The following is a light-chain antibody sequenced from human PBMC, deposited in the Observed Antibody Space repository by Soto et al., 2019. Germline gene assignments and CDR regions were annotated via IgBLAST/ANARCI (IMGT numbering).Light chain of an antibody. V-gene: IGLV2-23*02. CDR1: SSDIGSYNY. J-gene: IGLJ1*01. CDR2: EVR. Sequence: QSALAQPASVSGSPGQSITISCTGTSSDIGSYNYVAWYQQFPGKTPKLIIYEVRNRPSGVSFRFSGSKSGNTASLTISGLQAEDEADYYCCSYAGSSTYVLGTGTKV. CDR3: CSYAGSSTYV.